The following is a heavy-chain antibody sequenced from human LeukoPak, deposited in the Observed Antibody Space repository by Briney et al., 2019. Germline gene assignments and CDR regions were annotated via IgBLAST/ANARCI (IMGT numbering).Heavy chain of an antibody. V-gene: IGHV4-34*12. J-gene: IGHJ4*02. CDR3: ARGLASGYPPIPFDY. D-gene: IGHD3-3*01. CDR2: IIDTGST. Sequence: SETLSLTCTVSGGSISSYHWTWIRQPPGKGLEWIGEIIDTGSTKYTSSLKSRVTISVDTSKNQFSLSLDSVTAADTAVYYCARGLASGYPPIPFDYWGQGTLVTVSS. CDR1: GGSISSYH.